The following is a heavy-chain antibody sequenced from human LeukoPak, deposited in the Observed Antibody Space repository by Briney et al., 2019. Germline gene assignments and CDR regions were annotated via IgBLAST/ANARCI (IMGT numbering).Heavy chain of an antibody. CDR1: GFTFSSYE. Sequence: GGSLRLSCAASGFTFSSYEMNWVRQAPGKGLEWMGIIYPGDSDTKYSPSFQGQVTMSADKSISTAYLQWSSLKASDTAMYYCARGRVGYCSGGSCYSGLEYWGQGTLVTVSS. CDR2: IYPGDSDT. J-gene: IGHJ4*02. CDR3: ARGRVGYCSGGSCYSGLEY. D-gene: IGHD2-15*01. V-gene: IGHV5-51*01.